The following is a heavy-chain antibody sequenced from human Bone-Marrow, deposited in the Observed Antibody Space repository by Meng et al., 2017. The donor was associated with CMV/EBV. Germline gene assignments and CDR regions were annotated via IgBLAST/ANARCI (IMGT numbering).Heavy chain of an antibody. J-gene: IGHJ4*02. CDR2: INPNSGGT. CDR1: GYTFTSYD. CDR3: ARNSIVLRYFDWLLGY. D-gene: IGHD3-9*01. Sequence: ASVKVSCKASGYTFTSYDINWVRQATGQGLEWMGWINPNSGGTNYAQKFQGRVTMTRDTSISTAYMELSRLRSDDTAVYYCARNSIVLRYFDWLLGYWGQGTLVTVSS. V-gene: IGHV1-2*02.